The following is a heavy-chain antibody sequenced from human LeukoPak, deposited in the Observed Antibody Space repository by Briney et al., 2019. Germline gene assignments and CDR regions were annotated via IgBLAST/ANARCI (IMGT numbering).Heavy chain of an antibody. Sequence: PSETLSLTCTVSGGSISSSSYYWGWIRQPPGKGLEWIGSIYYSGSTYHNPSLKSRVTISVDTSKNQFSLKLSSVTAADTAVYYCVRDEDDYNAFDTWGQGTMVTVSS. J-gene: IGHJ3*02. D-gene: IGHD5-24*01. CDR1: GGSISSSSYY. CDR2: IYYSGST. CDR3: VRDEDDYNAFDT. V-gene: IGHV4-39*02.